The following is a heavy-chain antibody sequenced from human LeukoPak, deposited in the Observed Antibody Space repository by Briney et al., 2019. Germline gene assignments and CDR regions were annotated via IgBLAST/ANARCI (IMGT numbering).Heavy chain of an antibody. CDR3: AGGHCSAGSCYKGDY. CDR1: GFTFSTYT. D-gene: IGHD2-15*01. CDR2: ISSSTTYI. Sequence: GGSLILSCAASGFTFSTYTMNWVRQAPGKGLEWISAISSSTTYIYYADSVKGRFTISRDNAKNSLFLQMNSLRAEDTAVYYCAGGHCSAGSCYKGDYWGQGTLVTVSS. V-gene: IGHV3-21*06. J-gene: IGHJ4*02.